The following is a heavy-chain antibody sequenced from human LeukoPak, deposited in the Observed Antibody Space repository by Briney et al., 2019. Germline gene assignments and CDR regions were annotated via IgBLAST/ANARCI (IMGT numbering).Heavy chain of an antibody. J-gene: IGHJ4*02. D-gene: IGHD3-3*01. CDR1: GDSIISSSYN. Sequence: SETLSLTCTVSGDSIISSSYNWAWIRQPPGQGLEWIGSISYSGSTYYNPSLKSRVTISVDTSKNQFSLELSSVTAADTAVYYCARDVEYYDFWSGYYTGKRFDYWGQGTLVTVSS. CDR3: ARDVEYYDFWSGYYTGKRFDY. CDR2: ISYSGST. V-gene: IGHV4-39*02.